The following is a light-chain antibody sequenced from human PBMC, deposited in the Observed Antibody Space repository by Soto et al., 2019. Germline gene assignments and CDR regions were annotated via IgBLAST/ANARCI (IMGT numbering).Light chain of an antibody. CDR1: QSVSSSY. V-gene: IGKV3-20*01. Sequence: QSPATLSVSPGERATLSCRAIQSVSSSYLAWYQQKPGQAPRLLSYGASSRATGIPDRFSGSGSGTDFTLTISRLEPEDFAVYYCQQYGSSPPVTFGGGTKVDIK. J-gene: IGKJ4*01. CDR3: QQYGSSPPVT. CDR2: GAS.